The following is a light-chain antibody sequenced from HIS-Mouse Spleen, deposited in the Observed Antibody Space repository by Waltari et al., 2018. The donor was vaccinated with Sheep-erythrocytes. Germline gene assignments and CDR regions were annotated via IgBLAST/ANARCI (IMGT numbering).Light chain of an antibody. J-gene: IGKJ3*01. CDR2: AAS. Sequence: DIQMTQSPSSLSASVGDRVPITCRASQSISSYLNCYQQKPGKAPKLLIYAASSLQSGVPSRFSGSGSGTDFTLTISSLQPEDFATYYCQQSYSTPQFTFGPGTKVDIK. CDR3: QQSYSTPQFT. CDR1: QSISSY. V-gene: IGKV1-39*01.